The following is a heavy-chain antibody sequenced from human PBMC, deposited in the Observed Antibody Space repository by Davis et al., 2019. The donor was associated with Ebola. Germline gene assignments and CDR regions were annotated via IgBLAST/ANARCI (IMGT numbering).Heavy chain of an antibody. V-gene: IGHV3-53*01. Sequence: PGGSLRLSCAASGFTVSSNYMSWVRQAPGTGLEWVSVIYSDGSTYYADSVKGRFTISRDNAKNSLYLQMSSLRAEDTAVYYCARDWGGYCSSTSCYMGGFDYWGQGTLVTVSS. J-gene: IGHJ4*02. CDR2: IYSDGST. CDR3: ARDWGGYCSSTSCYMGGFDY. CDR1: GFTVSSNY. D-gene: IGHD2-2*02.